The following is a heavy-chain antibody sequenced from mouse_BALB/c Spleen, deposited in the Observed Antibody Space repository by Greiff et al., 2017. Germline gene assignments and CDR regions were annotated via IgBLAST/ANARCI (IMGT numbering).Heavy chain of an antibody. J-gene: IGHJ4*01. CDR3: ASPTVNYYAMDY. CDR1: GFTFSSYG. CDR2: ISSGGSYT. Sequence: EVKLVESGGGLVKPGGSLKLSCAASGFTFSSYGMSWVRQTPDKRLEWVATISSGGSYTYYPDSVKGRFTISRDNAKNTLYLQMSSLKSEDTAMYYCASPTVNYYAMDYWGQGTSVTVSS. V-gene: IGHV5-6*03. D-gene: IGHD1-1*01.